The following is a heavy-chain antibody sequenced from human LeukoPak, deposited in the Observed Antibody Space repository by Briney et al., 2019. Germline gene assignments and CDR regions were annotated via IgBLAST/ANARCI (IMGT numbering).Heavy chain of an antibody. CDR1: GFTFSSYA. V-gene: IGHV3-23*01. Sequence: GGPLRLSCAASGFTFSSYAMSWVRQAPGKGLEWVSAISGSGGSTHYADSVKGRFTISRDNFKNTLYLQMNSLRAEDTAVYYCAKDRAVSTALYYYYGMDVWGQGTTVTVSS. CDR2: ISGSGGST. D-gene: IGHD4-11*01. J-gene: IGHJ6*02. CDR3: AKDRAVSTALYYYYGMDV.